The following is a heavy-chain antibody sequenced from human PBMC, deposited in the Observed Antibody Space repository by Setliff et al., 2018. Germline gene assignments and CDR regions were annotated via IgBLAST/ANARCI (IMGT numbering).Heavy chain of an antibody. CDR2: IKSKTDGGTT. CDR3: TRRITIFGVVIKNDY. J-gene: IGHJ4*02. V-gene: IGHV3-15*01. CDR1: GFTFNNAW. D-gene: IGHD3-3*01. Sequence: PGGSLRLSCAASGFTFNNAWMTWVRQAPGKGLEWVGRIKSKTDGGTTDYAAPVKGRFTIARDASKNTLYLQMNSLKTEDTAVYYCTRRITIFGVVIKNDYWGQGTLVTVSS.